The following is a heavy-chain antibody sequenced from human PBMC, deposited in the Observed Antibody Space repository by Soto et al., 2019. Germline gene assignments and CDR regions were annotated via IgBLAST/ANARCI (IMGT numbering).Heavy chain of an antibody. V-gene: IGHV3-30*18. CDR2: MSSDGSKI. CDR3: AKDEGVGRTLGLFDY. D-gene: IGHD1-26*01. Sequence: QVQLVESGGGAVQPGESLRLSCVASGFDFTYYAMHWVRQAPGKGLESVAVMSSDGSKIHHTDSVKGRFTISRDNSTNTLCLQMNSLRKEDTAVYICAKDEGVGRTLGLFDYWGQGTLVSVSS. CDR1: GFDFTYYA. J-gene: IGHJ4*02.